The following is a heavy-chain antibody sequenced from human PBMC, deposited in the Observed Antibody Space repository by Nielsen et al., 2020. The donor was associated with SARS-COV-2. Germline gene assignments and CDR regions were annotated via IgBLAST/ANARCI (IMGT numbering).Heavy chain of an antibody. CDR1: GDSVSSHDW. CDR2: VSHSGST. CDR3: ARQPISSGWYSGWYYGMDV. V-gene: IGHV4-4*02. D-gene: IGHD6-19*01. Sequence: SETLSLTCAVSGDSVSSHDWWTWVRQSPGKGLEWIGEVSHSGSTNYNPSLKSRVTISVDTSKNQFSLKLSSVTAADTAVYYCARQPISSGWYSGWYYGMDVWGQGTTVTVSS. J-gene: IGHJ6*02.